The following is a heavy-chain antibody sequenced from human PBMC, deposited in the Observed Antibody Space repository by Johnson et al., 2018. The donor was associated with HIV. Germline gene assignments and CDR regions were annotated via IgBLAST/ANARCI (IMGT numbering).Heavy chain of an antibody. V-gene: IGHV3-66*01. CDR2: IYSGGST. CDR1: GFTFSSYA. CDR3: ARSRVSYLDDAFAI. J-gene: IGHJ3*02. Sequence: VQLVESGGGVVQPGRSLRLSCAASGFTFSSYAMHWVRQAPGKGLEWVSVIYSGGSTYYADSVKGRFTISRDNSKNTLYLQMNSLRAEDTAVYYGARSRVSYLDDAFAIWCQGTMVTVSS. D-gene: IGHD1-26*01.